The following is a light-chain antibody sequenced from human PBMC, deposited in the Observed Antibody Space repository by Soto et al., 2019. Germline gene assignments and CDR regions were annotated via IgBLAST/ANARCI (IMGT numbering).Light chain of an antibody. J-gene: IGLJ3*02. CDR1: SGHANYG. CDR3: CSYAGSYTWV. V-gene: IGLV4-69*01. Sequence: QPVLTQSPSAFASLGASVNLTCTLSSGHANYGIAWHQQQPEKGPRYLMHVYSDGGHNKGDGIPDRFSGSRSGAECSLTISSLQSEDEADYHCCSYAGSYTWVFGGGTKLTVL. CDR2: VYSDGGH.